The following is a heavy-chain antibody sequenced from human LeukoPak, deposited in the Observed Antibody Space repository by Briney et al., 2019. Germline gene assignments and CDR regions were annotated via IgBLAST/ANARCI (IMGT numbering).Heavy chain of an antibody. CDR3: ARNGYCSGGSCYSNNAFDI. Sequence: SETLSLTCTVSGGSISSGDSYWSWIRQLPGKGLEWIGYIYYSGTTYYNPSLKSRITISVDTSKNQFSLKLSSVTAADTAVYYCARNGYCSGGSCYSNNAFDIWGQGTMVTVSS. D-gene: IGHD2-15*01. CDR1: GGSISSGDSY. CDR2: IYYSGTT. V-gene: IGHV4-31*03. J-gene: IGHJ3*02.